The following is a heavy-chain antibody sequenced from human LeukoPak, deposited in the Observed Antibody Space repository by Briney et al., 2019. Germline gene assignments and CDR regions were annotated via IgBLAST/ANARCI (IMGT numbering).Heavy chain of an antibody. CDR1: GGSISSGGYS. V-gene: IGHV4-30-2*01. J-gene: IGHJ6*03. Sequence: PSETLSLTCAVSGGSISSGGYSWSWLRQPPGKGLEWIGYIYHSGITYYNPSLKSRVTMSLDRSKNQFSLKLTSVTAADTAVYYCARGGNYDFWSGYYPYYYMDVWGKGTTVTVSS. CDR2: IYHSGIT. CDR3: ARGGNYDFWSGYYPYYYMDV. D-gene: IGHD3-3*01.